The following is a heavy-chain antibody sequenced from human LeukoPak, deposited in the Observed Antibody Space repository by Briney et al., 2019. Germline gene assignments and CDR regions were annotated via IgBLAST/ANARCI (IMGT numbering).Heavy chain of an antibody. D-gene: IGHD3-10*01. CDR3: ARDNRYYGSGSYYNFDY. CDR1: GYTFTSYG. Sequence: ASVKVSCKASGYTFTSYGISWVRQAPGQGLEWMGWISAYNGNTNYAQKLQGRVTMTRDTSISTAYMELSRLRSDDTAVYYCARDNRYYGSGSYYNFDYWGQGTLVTVSS. CDR2: ISAYNGNT. V-gene: IGHV1-18*01. J-gene: IGHJ4*02.